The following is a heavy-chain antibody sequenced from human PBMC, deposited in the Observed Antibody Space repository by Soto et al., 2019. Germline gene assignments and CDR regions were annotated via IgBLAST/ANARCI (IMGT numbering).Heavy chain of an antibody. CDR3: ARDRSIAAAGSEGGFGY. CDR2: INPSGGST. J-gene: IGHJ4*02. V-gene: IGHV1-46*01. CDR1: GYTFTSYY. D-gene: IGHD6-13*01. Sequence: ASVKVSCEASGYTFTSYYMHWVRQAPGQGLEWMGIINPSGGSTSYAQKFQGRVTMTRDTSTSTVYMELSSLRSEDTAVYYCARDRSIAAAGSEGGFGYWGQGTLVTV.